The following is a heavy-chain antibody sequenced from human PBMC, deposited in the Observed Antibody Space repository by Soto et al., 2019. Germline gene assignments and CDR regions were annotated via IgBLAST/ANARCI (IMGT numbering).Heavy chain of an antibody. V-gene: IGHV3-21*01. CDR1: GFTFSTCT. J-gene: IGHJ4*02. CDR2: ISSSDST. D-gene: IGHD1-1*01. Sequence: EVQVVESGGGLVKPGGSRRLSCAVSGFTFSTCTMNWVSQAPGKGLEWVASISSSDSTYYADSVEGRFTISRDNARNSLYLQMSSLRAEDTAVYYCSREVQPVVRREYDYWGQGTLVTVSS. CDR3: SREVQPVVRREYDY.